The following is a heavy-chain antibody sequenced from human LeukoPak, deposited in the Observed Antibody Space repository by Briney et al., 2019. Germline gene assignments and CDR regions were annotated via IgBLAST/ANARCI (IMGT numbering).Heavy chain of an antibody. D-gene: IGHD3-16*01. Sequence: GGSLRLSCAASGFTFSSNVMHWVRQAPGKGLEWVAVISYDGSKQYYADSVKGRVTVSRDNSKNMLYLQMNSLRTEDTAVYYCAKDQTSNRIMDAFDIWGQGTMVTVSS. CDR1: GFTFSSNV. V-gene: IGHV3-30-3*01. J-gene: IGHJ3*02. CDR2: ISYDGSKQ. CDR3: AKDQTSNRIMDAFDI.